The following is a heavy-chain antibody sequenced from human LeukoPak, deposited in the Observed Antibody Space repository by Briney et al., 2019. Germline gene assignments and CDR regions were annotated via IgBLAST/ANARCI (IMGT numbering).Heavy chain of an antibody. CDR1: GFTFSNYA. Sequence: GGSLRLSCAASGFTFSNYAMSWVRQAPGKGLEWVSGISGSGGSTYYADSVKGRFTISRDNSKNTLYLQMNSLRAEDTAVYYCAKDQWGSSTARYFDYWGQGTLVTVSS. D-gene: IGHD6-13*01. J-gene: IGHJ4*02. CDR3: AKDQWGSSTARYFDY. CDR2: ISGSGGST. V-gene: IGHV3-23*01.